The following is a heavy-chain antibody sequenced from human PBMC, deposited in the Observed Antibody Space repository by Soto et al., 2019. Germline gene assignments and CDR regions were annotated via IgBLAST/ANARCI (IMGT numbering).Heavy chain of an antibody. CDR1: GGSISGYY. Sequence: SLTCTVSGGSISGYYWSWIRQSPGKGLEWLGYIHYSGSTNYNPSLKSRVTISVHTSKNQFSLKLSSVTAADTAVYYCARLCGSIAASDFDYWGQG. CDR2: IHYSGST. J-gene: IGHJ4*02. V-gene: IGHV4-59*08. CDR3: ARLCGSIAASDFDY. D-gene: IGHD2-15*01.